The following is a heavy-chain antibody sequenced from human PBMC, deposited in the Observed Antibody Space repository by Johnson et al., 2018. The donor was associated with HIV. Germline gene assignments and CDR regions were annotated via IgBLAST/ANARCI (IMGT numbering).Heavy chain of an antibody. CDR3: AREFTLDWLNPTI. D-gene: IGHD3-3*01. CDR2: ISYDGSNK. CDR1: RFTFSTYA. Sequence: QVQLVESGGGVVQPGRSLRLSCAASRFTFSTYAMHWVRQAPGKGLEWVAVISYDGSNKYYADSVEGRFPISRDNSKNTLYLQMNSLRPEDTAVYYCAREFTLDWLNPTIWGQGTMVTVSS. V-gene: IGHV3-30*04. J-gene: IGHJ3*02.